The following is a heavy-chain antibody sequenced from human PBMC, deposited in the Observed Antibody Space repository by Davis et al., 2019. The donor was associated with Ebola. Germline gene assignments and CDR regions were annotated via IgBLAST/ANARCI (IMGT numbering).Heavy chain of an antibody. V-gene: IGHV3-11*04. Sequence: GESLKISCAASGFTFTDYYMGWVRQAPGKGLEWISYITISSDTIYYADSVKGRFTISRDNAKNSLYLQMNSLTDEDTAIYYCARGYGSGRHFDYWGQGTLVTVSS. CDR2: ITISSDTI. J-gene: IGHJ4*02. D-gene: IGHD3-10*01. CDR3: ARGYGSGRHFDY. CDR1: GFTFTDYY.